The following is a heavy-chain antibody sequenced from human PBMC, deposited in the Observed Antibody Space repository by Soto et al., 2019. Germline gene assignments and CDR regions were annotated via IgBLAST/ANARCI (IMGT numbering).Heavy chain of an antibody. J-gene: IGHJ6*02. D-gene: IGHD2-21*02. Sequence: SGPTLVNPTQTLTLTCTFSGFSLSTGGMGVGWIRQPPGKALEWLALIYWDGDRRYRPSLMSRLTIAKDTSKNQVVLTMTNMDPVDTATYYCVHSRCGGDCLQAYSSHYYYGMDIWGQGTTVTVSS. V-gene: IGHV2-5*02. CDR2: IYWDGDR. CDR1: GFSLSTGGMG. CDR3: VHSRCGGDCLQAYSSHYYYGMDI.